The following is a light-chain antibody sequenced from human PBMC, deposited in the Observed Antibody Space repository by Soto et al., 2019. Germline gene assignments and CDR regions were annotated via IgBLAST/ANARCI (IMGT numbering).Light chain of an antibody. V-gene: IGLV2-8*01. CDR3: TSYAGGNNV. Sequence: ALTQPPSASGSPGQSVTISCTGTSSDVGGYNYVSWYQQYPGKVPKLMVYEVNKRPSGVPDRFSGSKSGNTASLTVSVLQAEDEADYYCTSYAGGNNVFGTGTKLTVL. J-gene: IGLJ1*01. CDR1: SSDVGGYNY. CDR2: EVN.